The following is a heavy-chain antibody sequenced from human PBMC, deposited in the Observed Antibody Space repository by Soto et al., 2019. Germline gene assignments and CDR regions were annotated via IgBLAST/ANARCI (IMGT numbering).Heavy chain of an antibody. D-gene: IGHD1-26*01. CDR3: ARGRLAVGSDWFDS. Sequence: EVHLVETGGGLIQPGGSLRLSCAASGLSVSSSDMSWVRQASGKGLEWVSVIYSGGSTHDADSVKGRFTISRDNSKNTVYLHMRSLTAEDTALYYCARGRLAVGSDWFDSWGPGTLVTVSS. CDR1: GLSVSSSD. J-gene: IGHJ5*01. V-gene: IGHV3-53*02. CDR2: IYSGGST.